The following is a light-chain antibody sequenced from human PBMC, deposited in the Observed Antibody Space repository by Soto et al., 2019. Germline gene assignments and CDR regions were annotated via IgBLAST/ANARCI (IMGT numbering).Light chain of an antibody. CDR1: SSDVGAYNY. V-gene: IGLV2-14*01. CDR2: EVS. CDR3: SSYTSSTTPYV. Sequence: QSALTQPASVSGSPGQSITISCTGTSSDVGAYNYVSWYQQYPGKAPKLMIHEVSKRPSGVSNRFSGSKSGNTASPTISGLQAEDEADYYCSSYTSSTTPYVFGTGTKVTVL. J-gene: IGLJ1*01.